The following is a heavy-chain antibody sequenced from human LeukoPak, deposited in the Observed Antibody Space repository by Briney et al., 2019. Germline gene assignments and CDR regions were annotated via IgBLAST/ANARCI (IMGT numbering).Heavy chain of an antibody. CDR1: GFTFSLYA. CDR2: ISNDGRND. V-gene: IGHV3-30*03. Sequence: GRSLRLSCSASGFTFSLYAMNWVRQAPGKGLEWVAFISNDGRNDHYADSVKGRFTISRDNAKNTVYMQMNSLRAEDTAVYYCARDLEQQLFDLWGQGTLVTVSS. J-gene: IGHJ5*02. CDR3: ARDLEQQLFDL. D-gene: IGHD6-13*01.